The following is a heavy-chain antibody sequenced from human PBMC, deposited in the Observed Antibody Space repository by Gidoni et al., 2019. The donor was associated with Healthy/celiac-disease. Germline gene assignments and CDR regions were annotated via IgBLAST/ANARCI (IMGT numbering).Heavy chain of an antibody. J-gene: IGHJ4*02. V-gene: IGHV3-23*01. Sequence: EVQLLESGGGLVQPGGPLRLPCAPSGFTFISYAMSWVRQAPGKGLEWVSAISGSGGSTYYADSVKGRFTISRDNSKNTLYLQMNSLRAEDTAVYYCAKQTGRTLLFDYWGQGTLVTVSS. CDR3: AKQTGRTLLFDY. CDR1: GFTFISYA. CDR2: ISGSGGST.